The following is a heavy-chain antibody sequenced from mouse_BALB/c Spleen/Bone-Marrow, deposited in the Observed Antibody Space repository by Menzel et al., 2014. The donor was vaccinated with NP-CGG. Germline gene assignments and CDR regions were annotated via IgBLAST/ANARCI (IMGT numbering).Heavy chain of an antibody. CDR2: IWSGGST. V-gene: IGHV2-2*02. Sequence: VQLQQSGPGLVQPSQSLSITCTVSGFSLNNYGVHWVRQSPGKDLEWLGVIWSGGSTDYNAAFISRLSISKDNSKSQVFFKINSLQANDTAIYYCVRKGSFGNYAMDYWGQGTSVTVSS. J-gene: IGHJ4*01. CDR1: GFSLNNYG. D-gene: IGHD1-1*02. CDR3: VRKGSFGNYAMDY.